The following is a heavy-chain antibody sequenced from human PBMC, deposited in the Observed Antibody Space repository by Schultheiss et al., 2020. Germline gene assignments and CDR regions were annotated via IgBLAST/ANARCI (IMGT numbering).Heavy chain of an antibody. D-gene: IGHD4-17*01. CDR1: GGSISSYY. Sequence: SETLSLTCTVSGGSISSYYWSWIRQPPGKGLEWIGYIYYSGSTNYNPSLKSRVTISVDTSKNQFSLKLSSVTAADTAVYYCARHGDYGDYAEPYYYGMDVWGEGATGTV. CDR2: IYYSGST. J-gene: IGHJ6*02. V-gene: IGHV4-59*08. CDR3: ARHGDYGDYAEPYYYGMDV.